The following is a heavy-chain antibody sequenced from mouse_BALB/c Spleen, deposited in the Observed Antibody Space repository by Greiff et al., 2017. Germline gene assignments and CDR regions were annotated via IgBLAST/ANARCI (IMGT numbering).Heavy chain of an antibody. D-gene: IGHD2-14*01. CDR3: TRGGGYDVGAWFAY. Sequence: EVQLVESGTVLARPGASVKMSCKASGYTFTSYWMHWVKQRPGQGLEWIGAIYPGNSDTSYNQKFKGKAKLTAVTSTSTAYMELSSLTNEDSAVYYCTRGGGYDVGAWFAYWGQGTLVTVSA. V-gene: IGHV1-5*01. CDR1: GYTFTSYW. J-gene: IGHJ3*01. CDR2: IYPGNSDT.